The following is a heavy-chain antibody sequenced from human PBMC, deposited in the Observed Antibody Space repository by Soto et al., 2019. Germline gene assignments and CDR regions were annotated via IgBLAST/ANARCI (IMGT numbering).Heavy chain of an antibody. CDR3: ARMGWFGELSAGMDV. CDR2: INHSGST. D-gene: IGHD3-10*01. V-gene: IGHV4-34*01. CDR1: CGSFIGYY. Sequence: SETLSLTCAFYCGSFIGYYWSWIRQPPGKGLEWIGEINHSGSTNYNPSLKSRVTISVDTSKNQFSLKLSSVTAADTAVYYCARMGWFGELSAGMDVWGQGTTVTVSS. J-gene: IGHJ6*02.